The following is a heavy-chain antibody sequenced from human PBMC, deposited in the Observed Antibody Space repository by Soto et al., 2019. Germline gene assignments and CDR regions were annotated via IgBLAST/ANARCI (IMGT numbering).Heavy chain of an antibody. V-gene: IGHV3-23*01. CDR3: AKAYVWATVTTCFDY. CDR2: ISGSGGST. Sequence: GGSLRLSCAASGFTFSSYAMSWVRQAPGKGLEWVSAISGSGGSTYYTDSVKGRFTISRDNSKNTLYLQMNSLRAEDTAVYYCAKAYVWATVTTCFDYWGQGTLVTVSS. CDR1: GFTFSSYA. D-gene: IGHD4-17*01. J-gene: IGHJ4*02.